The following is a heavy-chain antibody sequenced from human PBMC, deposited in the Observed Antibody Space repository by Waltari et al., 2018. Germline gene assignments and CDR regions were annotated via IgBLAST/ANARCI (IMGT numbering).Heavy chain of an antibody. CDR3: AAWEWELLRARFDY. D-gene: IGHD1-26*01. V-gene: IGHV1-58*02. CDR1: GFTFTSAA. Sequence: QMQLVQSGPEVKKPGTSVKFSCKASGFTFTSAAMQWVRQARGQRLEWIGWIVVGSGNTNYAQKFQERVTITRDMSTSTAYMELSSLRSEDTAVYYCAAWEWELLRARFDYWGQGTLVTVSS. CDR2: IVVGSGNT. J-gene: IGHJ4*02.